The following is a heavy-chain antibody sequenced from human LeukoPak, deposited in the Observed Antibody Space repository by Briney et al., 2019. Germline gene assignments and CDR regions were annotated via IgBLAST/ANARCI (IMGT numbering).Heavy chain of an antibody. J-gene: IGHJ4*02. CDR2: ISAYTGHT. Sequence: ASVKVSCKASGYTFSSYGFSWVRQAPGQGLEWMGWISAYTGHTMFAQKYQGRVTMTTDTSTSTAYMELRSLRSGDTAVYYCARGGGSYGDYSLWLGYWGQGTLVTVSS. CDR3: ARGGGSYGDYSLWLGY. CDR1: GYTFSSYG. V-gene: IGHV1-18*01. D-gene: IGHD4-17*01.